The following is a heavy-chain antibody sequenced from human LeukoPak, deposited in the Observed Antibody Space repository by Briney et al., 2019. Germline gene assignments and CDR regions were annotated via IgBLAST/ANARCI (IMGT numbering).Heavy chain of an antibody. Sequence: PGGSLRLSCATSGFAFSSYWMLWVRQVPGKGLVWVSRISGDGSTTTYADSVKGRFTISRDNTNNILYLQMNSLRAEDTAIYYCARSQFDYWGEGILVT. J-gene: IGHJ4*02. V-gene: IGHV3-74*01. CDR2: ISGDGSTT. CDR1: GFAFSSYW. CDR3: ARSQFDY.